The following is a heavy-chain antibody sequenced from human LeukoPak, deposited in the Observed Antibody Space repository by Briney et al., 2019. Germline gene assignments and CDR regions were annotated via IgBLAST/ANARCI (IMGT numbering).Heavy chain of an antibody. CDR2: IRYDGSNK. V-gene: IGHV3-30*02. CDR3: AKDMEKYSSSWYGDY. D-gene: IGHD6-13*01. Sequence: GGSLRLSCAASGFTFSSYGMHWVHQAPGKGLEWVAFIRYDGSNKYYADSVKGRFTISRDNSKNTLYLQMNSLRAEDTAVYYCAKDMEKYSSSWYGDYWGQGTLVTVSS. J-gene: IGHJ4*02. CDR1: GFTFSSYG.